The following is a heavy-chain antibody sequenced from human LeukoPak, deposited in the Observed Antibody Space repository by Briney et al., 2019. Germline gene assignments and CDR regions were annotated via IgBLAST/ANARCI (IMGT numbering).Heavy chain of an antibody. D-gene: IGHD6-19*01. J-gene: IGHJ4*02. CDR1: GGSISSYY. CDR3: ARVSSGWSTDYYFDH. V-gene: IGHV4-59*01. CDR2: IYYSGST. Sequence: PSETLSLTCTVSGGSISSYYWSWIRQPPGKGLEWIGYIYYSGSTNYNPCLKSRVTISVDTSKNQFSLKLSSVTAADTAVYYCARVSSGWSTDYYFDHWGQGTLVTVSS.